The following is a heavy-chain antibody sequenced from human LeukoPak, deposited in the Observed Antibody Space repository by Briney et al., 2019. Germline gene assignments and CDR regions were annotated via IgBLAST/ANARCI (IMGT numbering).Heavy chain of an antibody. CDR2: INTNSGGT. Sequence: ASVKVSFKASGYTFTGYYMHWVRQAPAQGLEWMGRINTNSGGTNYAQKFQDRVTMTRDTSISTAYMELSRLRSDDTAVYYCASFDYYDSSGYFHYWGQGTLVTVSS. CDR1: GYTFTGYY. CDR3: ASFDYYDSSGYFHY. D-gene: IGHD3-22*01. J-gene: IGHJ4*02. V-gene: IGHV1-2*06.